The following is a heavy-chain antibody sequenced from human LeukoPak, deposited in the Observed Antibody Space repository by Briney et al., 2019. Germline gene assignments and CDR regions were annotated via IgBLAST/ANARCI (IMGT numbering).Heavy chain of an antibody. Sequence: WASVKVSCKASGGTFSSYAISWVRQAPGQGLEWMGGIIPIFGTANYAQKFQRRVTITADESTSTAYMELSSLRSEDTAVYYCASQNPGAVAFDIWGQGTMVTVSS. CDR3: ASQNPGAVAFDI. V-gene: IGHV1-69*01. CDR2: IIPIFGTA. D-gene: IGHD2/OR15-2a*01. CDR1: GGTFSSYA. J-gene: IGHJ3*02.